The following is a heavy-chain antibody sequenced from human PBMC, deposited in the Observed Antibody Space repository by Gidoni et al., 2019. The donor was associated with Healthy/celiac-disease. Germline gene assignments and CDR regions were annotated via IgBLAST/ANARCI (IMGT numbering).Heavy chain of an antibody. Sequence: QVQLVESGGGVVQPGRSLSLSCSASGFTLSSYAMHWVRQAPGKGLEWVAVISYDGSNRYYAATVKGRFTISRDNSKNTLYLQMNSLRAEDTAVYYCASGYDYVWGSYRTENYWGQGTLVTVSS. D-gene: IGHD3-16*02. CDR1: GFTLSSYA. V-gene: IGHV3-30*04. CDR3: ASGYDYVWGSYRTENY. J-gene: IGHJ4*02. CDR2: ISYDGSNR.